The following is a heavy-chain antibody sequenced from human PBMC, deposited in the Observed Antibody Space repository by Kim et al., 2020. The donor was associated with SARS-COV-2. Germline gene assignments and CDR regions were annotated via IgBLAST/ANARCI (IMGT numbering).Heavy chain of an antibody. V-gene: IGHV4-59*01. Sequence: SETLSLTCTVSGGSSSSYYWSWIRQPPGKGLEWIGYNDYSGSTHYNPSLKSRVTISVDTSKNLFSLKLSSVTAAHTAVYYCAMDPYSSGWYDYWGQGTLVTVSS. J-gene: IGHJ4*02. CDR1: GGSSSSYY. CDR2: NDYSGST. CDR3: AMDPYSSGWYDY. D-gene: IGHD6-19*01.